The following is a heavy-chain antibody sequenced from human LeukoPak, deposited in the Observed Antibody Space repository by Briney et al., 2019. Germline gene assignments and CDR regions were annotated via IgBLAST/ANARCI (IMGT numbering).Heavy chain of an antibody. CDR2: IIPIFGTA. V-gene: IGHV1-69*13. Sequence: SVKVSCKASGYTFTGYYMHWVRQAPGQGLEWMGGIIPIFGTANYAQKFQGRVTITADESTSTAYMELSSLRSEDTAVYYCARDPGDSSSSNYYYYGMDVWGQGTTVTVSS. CDR3: ARDPGDSSSSNYYYYGMDV. D-gene: IGHD6-6*01. J-gene: IGHJ6*02. CDR1: GYTFTGYY.